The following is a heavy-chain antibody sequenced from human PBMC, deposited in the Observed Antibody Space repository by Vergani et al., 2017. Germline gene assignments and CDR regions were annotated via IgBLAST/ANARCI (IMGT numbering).Heavy chain of an antibody. D-gene: IGHD4-11*01. CDR1: GGTFSSYA. J-gene: IGHJ6*03. Sequence: QVQLVQSGAEVKKPGSSVKVSCKASGGTFSSYAISWVRQAPGQGLEWMGGIIPIFGTANYAQKCQGRVTITADESTSTAYMERSSLRSEDTAVYYGARSASLVITDIDYYMDVWGKGTTVTVSS. CDR3: ARSASLVITDIDYYMDV. V-gene: IGHV1-69*01. CDR2: IIPIFGTA.